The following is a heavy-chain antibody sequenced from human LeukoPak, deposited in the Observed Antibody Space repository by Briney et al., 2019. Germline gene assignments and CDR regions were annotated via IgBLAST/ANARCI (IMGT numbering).Heavy chain of an antibody. J-gene: IGHJ3*02. CDR1: GFTFSSYA. CDR2: ISGSGGST. D-gene: IGHD3-22*01. CDR3: AKDRYYDSSGYSLDDAFDI. Sequence: GGSLRLSCAASGFTFSSYAMSWVRQAPGKGLEWVSAISGSGGSTCYADSVKGRFTISRDNSKNTLYLQMNSLRAEDTAVYYCAKDRYYDSSGYSLDDAFDIWGQGTMVTVSS. V-gene: IGHV3-23*01.